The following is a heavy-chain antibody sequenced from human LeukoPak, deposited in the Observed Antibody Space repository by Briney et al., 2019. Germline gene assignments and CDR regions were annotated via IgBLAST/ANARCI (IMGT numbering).Heavy chain of an antibody. CDR3: ARYCSSTSCYGDWFDP. J-gene: IGHJ5*02. CDR1: GGTFSSYA. D-gene: IGHD2-2*01. CDR2: IIPIFGTA. V-gene: IGHV1-69*13. Sequence: ASVKVSCKASGGTFSSYAISWVRQAPGQGLEWVGGIIPIFGTANYAQKFQGRVTITADESTSTAYMELSSLRSEDMAVYYCARYCSSTSCYGDWFDPWGQGTLVTVS.